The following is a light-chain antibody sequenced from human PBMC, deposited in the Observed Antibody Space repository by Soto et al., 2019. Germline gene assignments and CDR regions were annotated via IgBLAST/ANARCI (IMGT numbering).Light chain of an antibody. CDR2: DAS. Sequence: EIVLTQSPATLSLSPGERATLSCRASQSVSSYLAWYQQKPGQAPRLLIYDASNRATGLPARFSGSGSGTDFTLTISSLGPEDFAVYYCQQRSNWPGFGGGTKVEIK. CDR3: QQRSNWPG. CDR1: QSVSSY. J-gene: IGKJ4*02. V-gene: IGKV3-11*01.